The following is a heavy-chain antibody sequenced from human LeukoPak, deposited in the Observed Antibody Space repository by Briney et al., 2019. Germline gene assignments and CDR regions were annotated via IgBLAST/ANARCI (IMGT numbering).Heavy chain of an antibody. V-gene: IGHV3-30*18. CDR1: GFTFSSYG. CDR3: VKDLGSAITSALALDV. CDR2: ISFDGSYK. Sequence: GGSLRLSCAASGFTFSSYGMHWVRQAPGKGLEWVAVISFDGSYKYYADSVKGRFTISRDNRKNLLHLQMNSLRPDDSAVYYCVKDLGSAITSALALDVWGQGTTVTVSS. D-gene: IGHD2-15*01. J-gene: IGHJ6*02.